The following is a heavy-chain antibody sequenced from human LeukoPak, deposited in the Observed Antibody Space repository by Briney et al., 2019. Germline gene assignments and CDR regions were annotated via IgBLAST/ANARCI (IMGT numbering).Heavy chain of an antibody. CDR1: GGSISSGGYY. J-gene: IGHJ5*02. CDR3: ARGSLTTLNWFDP. Sequence: SETLSLTCTVSGGSISSGGYYWSWIRQHPGKGLEWIGYIYYSGSTYYNPSLKSRVTISVDTSKNQFSLKLSSVTAADTAVYYCARGSLTTLNWFDPWGQGTLVTVSS. V-gene: IGHV4-31*03. D-gene: IGHD4-11*01. CDR2: IYYSGST.